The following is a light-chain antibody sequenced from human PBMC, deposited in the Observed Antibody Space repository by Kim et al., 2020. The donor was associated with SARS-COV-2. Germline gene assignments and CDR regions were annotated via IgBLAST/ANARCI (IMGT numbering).Light chain of an antibody. CDR2: GAS. J-gene: IGKJ1*01. CDR3: QKYDSAPWT. Sequence: ASVGDRVTITGRASQVIKNYLAWYQQKPGKAPTVLIYGASTLHSGVPSRFSGSGSGTDFTLTISSLQPEDVGTYYCQKYDSAPWTFGHATKVDIK. CDR1: QVIKNY. V-gene: IGKV1-27*01.